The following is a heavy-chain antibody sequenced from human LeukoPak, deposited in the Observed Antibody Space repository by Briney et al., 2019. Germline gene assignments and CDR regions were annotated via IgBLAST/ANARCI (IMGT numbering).Heavy chain of an antibody. CDR1: GFTFGNYA. Sequence: GGSLRLSCAASGFTFGNYAMNWVRQAPGGGLEWVSAISGSGGSTYYADSVKGRFTISRDNTKNTLYLQMNSLRAEDTAVYYCAKESWSDAGDFDYWGQGTLVTVSS. V-gene: IGHV3-23*01. CDR3: AKESWSDAGDFDY. J-gene: IGHJ4*02. CDR2: ISGSGGST. D-gene: IGHD1-1*01.